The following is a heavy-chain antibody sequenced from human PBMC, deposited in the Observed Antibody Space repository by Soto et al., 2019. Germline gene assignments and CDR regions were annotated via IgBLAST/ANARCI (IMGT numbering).Heavy chain of an antibody. CDR3: ARELSTMMRAYN. CDR1: GFTFSSHN. J-gene: IGHJ4*02. V-gene: IGHV3-21*02. CDR2: IGTSDSSI. D-gene: IGHD3-22*01. Sequence: EVQLVESGGGLVKPGGSLRLSCVASGFTFSSHNIYWFRQPPGKGLEWVSSIGTSDSSIYYADSVRGRFTISKDNAKNSVYLQMDSLRAEDTAIYHCARELSTMMRAYNWGQGTLVTVSS.